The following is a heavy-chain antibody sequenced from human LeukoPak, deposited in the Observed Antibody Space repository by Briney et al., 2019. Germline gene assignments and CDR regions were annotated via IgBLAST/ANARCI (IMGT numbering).Heavy chain of an antibody. CDR3: ARTTEGGYTYNYFYYYYMDV. CDR2: IYYSGST. CDR1: GGSISSYY. D-gene: IGHD5-18*01. Sequence: PSETLSLTCTVSGGSISSYYWSWIRQPPGKGLEWIGYIYYSGSTNYNPSLKSRVTISVDTSKNQFSLKLSSVTAADTAVYYCARTTEGGYTYNYFYYYYMDVWGKGTTVTISS. V-gene: IGHV4-59*01. J-gene: IGHJ6*03.